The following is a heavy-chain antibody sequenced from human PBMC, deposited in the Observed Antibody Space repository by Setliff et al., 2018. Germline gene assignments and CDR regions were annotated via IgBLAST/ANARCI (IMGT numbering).Heavy chain of an antibody. D-gene: IGHD3-3*01. V-gene: IGHV4-59*08. CDR1: GGSISSYY. CDR2: IYYSGST. CDR3: VRMSGFLYMDV. Sequence: SETLSLTCTVSGGSISSYYWSWIRQSPGKGLECIGYIYYSGSTNYKPSLKSRVTISVDTSKNQFSLKLSSVTAADTAVYYCVRMSGFLYMDVWGKGTTVTVSS. J-gene: IGHJ6*03.